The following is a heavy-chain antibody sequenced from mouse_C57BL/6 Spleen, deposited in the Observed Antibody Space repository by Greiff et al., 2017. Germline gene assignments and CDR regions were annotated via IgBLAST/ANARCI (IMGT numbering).Heavy chain of an antibody. CDR1: GYAFSSYW. CDR3: ARDHGAY. Sequence: QVQLKQSGAELVKPGASVKISCKASGYAFSSYWMNWVKQGPGKGLEWIGQIYPGDGDTTYNGKFKGKATLTADKSSSTAYMQLSSLTSEDSAVYFCARDHGAYWGQGTLVTVSA. J-gene: IGHJ3*01. V-gene: IGHV1-80*01. CDR2: IYPGDGDT.